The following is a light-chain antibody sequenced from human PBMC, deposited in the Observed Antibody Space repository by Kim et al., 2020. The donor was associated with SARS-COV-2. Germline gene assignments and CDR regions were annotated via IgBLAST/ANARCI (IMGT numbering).Light chain of an antibody. V-gene: IGKV3-20*01. CDR1: QSVSSAF. CDR3: QQYGSSPQT. J-gene: IGKJ2*01. Sequence: EIVLTQSPGTLSLSPGERASFSCRASQSVSSAFLARYQQKPGQAPRLLIYGASTRATGIPDRFSGSGSGTDFTLTITRLEPEDFAVYYCQQYGSSPQTFGQGTKLEI. CDR2: GAS.